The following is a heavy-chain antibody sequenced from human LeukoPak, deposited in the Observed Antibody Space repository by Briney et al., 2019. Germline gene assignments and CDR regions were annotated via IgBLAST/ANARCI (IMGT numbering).Heavy chain of an antibody. CDR3: ARLWIVATWFDA. D-gene: IGHD2-2*03. J-gene: IGHJ5*02. Sequence: NPSETLSLTCTVSNGSMTSDSYYWAWVRQPPGKGLEWIGTIFYSGKTYYSASLKSRVTVYLDTSKKNFSLRLSSVTAADTAVYYCARLWIVATWFDAWGQGALVTVSS. V-gene: IGHV4-39*02. CDR2: IFYSGKT. CDR1: NGSMTSDSYY.